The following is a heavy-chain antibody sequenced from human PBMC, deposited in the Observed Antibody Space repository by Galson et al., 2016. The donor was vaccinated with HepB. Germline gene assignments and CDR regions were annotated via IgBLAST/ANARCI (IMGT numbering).Heavy chain of an antibody. V-gene: IGHV4-61*01. CDR2: IYYTGSA. Sequence: ETLSLTCTVSGVSVSSDSYYWSWIRQPPGKGLEWIGYIYYTGSANYNPSLKSRVTISVDTSKNQFSLKLISVTAADTAVYYCARVSYGSGSYWVDYWGQGTLVTVSS. D-gene: IGHD3-10*01. CDR1: GVSVSSDSYY. J-gene: IGHJ4*02. CDR3: ARVSYGSGSYWVDY.